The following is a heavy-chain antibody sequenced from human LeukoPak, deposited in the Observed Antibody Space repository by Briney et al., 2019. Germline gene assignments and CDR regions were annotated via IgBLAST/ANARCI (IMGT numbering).Heavy chain of an antibody. CDR2: ISAGADVI. CDR1: GFSFRDYP. CDR3: AKSLLTTATGTGRAFDI. Sequence: PGGSLRLSCEAAGFSFRDYPMGWVRRASGKRLEWVSGISAGADVIFYADPVKGRFTISRDNSKNTLYLQMNSLRAEDSAEYCAKSLLTTATGTGRAFDIWGQGTMVTVSA. D-gene: IGHD1-1*01. J-gene: IGHJ3*02. V-gene: IGHV3-23*01.